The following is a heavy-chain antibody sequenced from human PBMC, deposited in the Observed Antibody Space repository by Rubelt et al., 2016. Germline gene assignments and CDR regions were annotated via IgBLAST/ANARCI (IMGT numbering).Heavy chain of an antibody. CDR2: IYYSGST. V-gene: IGHV4-59*08. Sequence: QLQLQESGPGLVKPSETLSLTCTVSGGSISSYYWSWIRQPPGKGLEWIGYIYYSGSTNYNPSLKSRVTISVDTSKNQFSRKLSSVTAADTAVYYCARGRVVPAASLDYWGQGTLVTVSS. J-gene: IGHJ4*02. CDR3: ARGRVVPAASLDY. D-gene: IGHD2-2*01. CDR1: GGSISSYY.